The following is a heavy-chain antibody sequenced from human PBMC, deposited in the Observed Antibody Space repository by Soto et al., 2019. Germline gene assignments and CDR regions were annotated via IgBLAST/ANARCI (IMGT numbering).Heavy chain of an antibody. Sequence: QVQLVQSGAEVKKPGASVKVSCKASGYTFTGYYMHWVRQAPGQGLEWMGWINPNSGGTNYAQKYQGWVTMTRETSIRKAYGELSRLRTDDTAVYYCARNLGYYYDSSGYYHARVGYYYYGMDVWGQGTTVTVSS. J-gene: IGHJ6*02. CDR2: INPNSGGT. D-gene: IGHD3-22*01. V-gene: IGHV1-2*04. CDR1: GYTFTGYY. CDR3: ARNLGYYYDSSGYYHARVGYYYYGMDV.